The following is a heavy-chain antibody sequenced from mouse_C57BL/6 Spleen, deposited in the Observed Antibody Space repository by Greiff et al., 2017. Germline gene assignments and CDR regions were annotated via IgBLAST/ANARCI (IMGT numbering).Heavy chain of an antibody. CDR1: GYTFTSYG. Sequence: QVQLQQSGAELARPGASVKLSCKASGYTFTSYGISWVKQRTGQGLEWIGEIYPRSGNTYYNEKFKGKATLTADKSSSTAYMELRSLTSEGSAVYFCARRETYYGNYDWFAYWGQGTLVTVSA. J-gene: IGHJ3*01. D-gene: IGHD2-10*01. V-gene: IGHV1-81*01. CDR3: ARRETYYGNYDWFAY. CDR2: IYPRSGNT.